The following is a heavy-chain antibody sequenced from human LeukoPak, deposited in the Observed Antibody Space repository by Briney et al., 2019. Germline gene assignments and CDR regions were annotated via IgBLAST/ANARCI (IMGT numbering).Heavy chain of an antibody. D-gene: IGHD2-21*02. J-gene: IGHJ4*02. CDR3: ARSTVAGLVVTAILTDY. CDR1: GFTFSSYS. V-gene: IGHV3-48*01. CDR2: ISSSSSTI. Sequence: PGGSLRLSCAASGFTFSSYSMNWVRQAPGKGLEWVSYISSSSSTIYYADSVKGRFTISRDNAKNSLYLQMNSLRAEDTAVYYCARSTVAGLVVTAILTDYWGQGTLVAVSS.